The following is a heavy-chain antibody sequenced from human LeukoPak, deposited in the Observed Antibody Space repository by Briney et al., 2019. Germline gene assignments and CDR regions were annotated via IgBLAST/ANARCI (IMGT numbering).Heavy chain of an antibody. J-gene: IGHJ4*02. Sequence: SVKVSCKASGGTFSSYAISWVRQAPGQGLEWMGRIIPIFGTANYAQKFQGRVTITTDESTSTAYMELSSLRSEDSAVYYCARPHSSSWYSLDFDYWGQGTLVTVSS. CDR1: GGTFSSYA. D-gene: IGHD6-13*01. V-gene: IGHV1-69*05. CDR3: ARPHSSSWYSLDFDY. CDR2: IIPIFGTA.